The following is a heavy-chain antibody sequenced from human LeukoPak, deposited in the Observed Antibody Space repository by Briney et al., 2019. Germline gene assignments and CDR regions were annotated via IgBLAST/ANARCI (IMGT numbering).Heavy chain of an antibody. J-gene: IGHJ3*02. Sequence: SETLSLTCDVSGGSISSGLYSWSWIRQPPGKGLEWIGEINHSGSTNYNPSLKSRVTISVDTSKNQFSLKLSSVTAADTAVYYCARGWSRSTMIVVVITSAFDIWGQGTMVTVSS. D-gene: IGHD3-22*01. V-gene: IGHV4-34*01. CDR1: GGSISSGLYS. CDR2: INHSGST. CDR3: ARGWSRSTMIVVVITSAFDI.